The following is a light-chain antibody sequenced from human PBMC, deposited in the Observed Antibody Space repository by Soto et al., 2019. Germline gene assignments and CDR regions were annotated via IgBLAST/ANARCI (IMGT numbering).Light chain of an antibody. CDR2: GAS. J-gene: IGKJ1*01. V-gene: IGKV3-15*01. Sequence: IVMPQSPATLSVSPGERATLSCTASQSVSSNLAWYQQKPGQAPRLLIYGASTRATCIPARFSGSGSGTEFTLTISSLQYEDFAVYYCQQYNNWPWTFGQGTKVDIK. CDR1: QSVSSN. CDR3: QQYNNWPWT.